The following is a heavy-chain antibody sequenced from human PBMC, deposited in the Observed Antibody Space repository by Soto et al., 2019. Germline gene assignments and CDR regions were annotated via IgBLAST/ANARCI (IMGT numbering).Heavy chain of an antibody. CDR1: GYTFTNYY. Sequence: ASVKVSCKASGYTFTNYYMHWVRQAPGQGLEWIGIINPNGGSTHYADSVKGRFTISRDNSKNTQYLQMSSLRADDTAVYYCVKGEYYYDSSGYYPFDYWGQGTLVTVSS. J-gene: IGHJ4*02. D-gene: IGHD3-22*01. CDR2: INPNGGST. V-gene: IGHV1-46*04. CDR3: VKGEYYYDSSGYYPFDY.